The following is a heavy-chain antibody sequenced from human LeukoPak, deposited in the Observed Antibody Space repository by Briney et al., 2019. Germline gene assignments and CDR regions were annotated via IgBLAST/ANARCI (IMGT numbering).Heavy chain of an antibody. CDR3: ASSGTYYYMAV. J-gene: IGHJ6*03. V-gene: IGHV1-2*06. CDR1: GYTFTGYY. Sequence: ASVKVSCKASGYTFTGYYMHWVRQAPGQGLEWMGRINPNSGGTNYAQQFQGRGTMTRGTSISTAYMELSRLRSDDTAVYYCASSGTYYYMAVWGKETTVTVSS. CDR2: INPNSGGT. D-gene: IGHD3-10*01.